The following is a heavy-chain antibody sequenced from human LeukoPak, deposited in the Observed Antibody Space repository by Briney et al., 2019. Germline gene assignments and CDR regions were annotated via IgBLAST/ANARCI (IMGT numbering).Heavy chain of an antibody. V-gene: IGHV3-74*01. J-gene: IGHJ3*02. D-gene: IGHD3-3*02. CDR2: INPDGSTT. Sequence: PGESLRLSCAASGFTFGRYWIHWVRQAPGKGLEWVSRINPDGSTTTYADSVKGRFTISRDNAKNSLYLQMNSLRAEDTAVYYCAREVFARAPRGKAFDIWGQGTMVTVSS. CDR1: GFTFGRYW. CDR3: AREVFARAPRGKAFDI.